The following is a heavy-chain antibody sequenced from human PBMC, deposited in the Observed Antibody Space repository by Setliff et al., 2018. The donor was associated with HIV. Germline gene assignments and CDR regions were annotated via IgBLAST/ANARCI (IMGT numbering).Heavy chain of an antibody. CDR1: SGDYY. D-gene: IGHD4-17*01. Sequence: SGDYYWTWIRQHPVKGLEWLGYIYSSGTKYYNPPLKSRLAISLDTSKNQFSLNLQSVTAADAAVYYCARAIRRAPTSDYLPGDCFDSWGQGTLVTVSS. CDR3: ARAIRRAPTSDYLPGDCFDS. V-gene: IGHV4-31*02. J-gene: IGHJ4*02. CDR2: IYSSGTK.